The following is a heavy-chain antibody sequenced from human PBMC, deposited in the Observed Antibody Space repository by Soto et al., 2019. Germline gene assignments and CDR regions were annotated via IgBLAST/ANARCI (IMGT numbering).Heavy chain of an antibody. CDR2: IYYSGST. CDR1: GGSISSSSYY. Sequence: SETLSLTCTVSGGSISSSSYYWGWIRQPPGKGLEWIGSIYYSGSTYYNPSLKSRVTISVDTSKNQFSLKLSSVTAADTAVYYCARHGCYYYDSSGYYSCYYGMDVWGQGTTVTVSS. J-gene: IGHJ6*02. D-gene: IGHD3-22*01. V-gene: IGHV4-39*01. CDR3: ARHGCYYYDSSGYYSCYYGMDV.